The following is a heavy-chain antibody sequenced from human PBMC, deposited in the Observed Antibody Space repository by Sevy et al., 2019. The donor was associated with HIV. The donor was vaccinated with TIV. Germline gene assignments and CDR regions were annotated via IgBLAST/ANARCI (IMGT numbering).Heavy chain of an antibody. CDR3: AKARGGDSSGYYYA. D-gene: IGHD3-22*01. J-gene: IGHJ4*02. Sequence: GGSLRLSCAASGFTFSSYAMSWVRQAPGKGLEWVSAISGSGGSTYYADSVKGRFTISRDNSKNTLYLQMNSLRAEDTAVYYCAKARGGDSSGYYYARGQGTLVTVSS. CDR2: ISGSGGST. CDR1: GFTFSSYA. V-gene: IGHV3-23*01.